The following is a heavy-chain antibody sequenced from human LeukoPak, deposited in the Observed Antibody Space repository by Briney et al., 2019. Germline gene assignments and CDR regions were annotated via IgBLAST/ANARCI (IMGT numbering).Heavy chain of an antibody. D-gene: IGHD3-10*01. J-gene: IGHJ6*02. CDR1: GGSISSYY. CDR3: ARVTYGSGPSKNYYYGMDV. Sequence: PSETLSLTCTVSGGSISSYYWSWIRQPPGKGLEWIGYIYYSGSTNYNPSLKSRVTMSVDTSKNQFSLKLSSVTAADTALYYCARVTYGSGPSKNYYYGMDVWGQGTTVTVSS. CDR2: IYYSGST. V-gene: IGHV4-59*12.